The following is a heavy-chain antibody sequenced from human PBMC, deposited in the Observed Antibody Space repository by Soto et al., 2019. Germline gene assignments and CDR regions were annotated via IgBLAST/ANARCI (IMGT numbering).Heavy chain of an antibody. J-gene: IGHJ6*02. CDR1: GFTFSSYS. CDR3: ARAGYCISTSCYPSYYYGMDV. CDR2: ISSSSSYI. Sequence: PGGSLRLSCAASGFTFSSYSMNWVRQAPGKGLEWVSSISSSSSYIYYADSVKGRFTISRDNAKNSLYLQMNSLRAEDTAVYYCARAGYCISTSCYPSYYYGMDVWGQGTTVTVSS. V-gene: IGHV3-21*01. D-gene: IGHD2-2*01.